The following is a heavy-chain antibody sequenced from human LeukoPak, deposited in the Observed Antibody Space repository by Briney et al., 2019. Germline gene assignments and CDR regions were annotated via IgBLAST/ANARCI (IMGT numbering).Heavy chain of an antibody. Sequence: PSETLSLTCAVYGGSFSGYYWSWIRQPPGKGLEWIGEINHSGNTNYNPSLKSRVTISVDTSKNQFSLKLNSVTAADTAVYYCARGETHWGQGTLVTVSS. J-gene: IGHJ4*02. CDR2: INHSGNT. CDR1: GGSFSGYY. V-gene: IGHV4-34*01. CDR3: ARGETH.